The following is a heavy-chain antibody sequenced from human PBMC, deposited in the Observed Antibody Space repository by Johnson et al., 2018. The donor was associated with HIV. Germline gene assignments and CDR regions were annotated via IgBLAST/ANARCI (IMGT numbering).Heavy chain of an antibody. V-gene: IGHV3-30*02. CDR2: IRNAGSNK. D-gene: IGHD6-19*01. CDR1: GFTFSSYG. J-gene: IGHJ3*02. CDR3: AKGFSGWPHDAFDI. Sequence: QVQLVESGGGVVQPGGSLRLSCAASGFTFSSYGLHWVRQAPGKGLQWVAFIRNAGSNKYFADSVKGRFTISRDNAKNTMYLQMNSMRADDTAMYYCAKGFSGWPHDAFDIWGQGTMVTVSS.